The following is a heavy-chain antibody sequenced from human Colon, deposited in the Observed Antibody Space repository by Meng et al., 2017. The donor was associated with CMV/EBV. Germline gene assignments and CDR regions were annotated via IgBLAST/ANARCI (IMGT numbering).Heavy chain of an antibody. CDR3: VRVDTMTTFLLDS. V-gene: IGHV4-39*07. CDR1: GGSFSSSSYH. CDR2: ISYTGST. J-gene: IGHJ4*02. Sequence: SETLSLTCTASGGSFSSSSYHWGWVRQSPGKGLEWVGSISYTGSTYYNPSLESRLTISVDRSKNQFSLRLTTATAADAAVYYCVRVDTMTTFLLDSWGQGTLVTVSS. D-gene: IGHD4-11*01.